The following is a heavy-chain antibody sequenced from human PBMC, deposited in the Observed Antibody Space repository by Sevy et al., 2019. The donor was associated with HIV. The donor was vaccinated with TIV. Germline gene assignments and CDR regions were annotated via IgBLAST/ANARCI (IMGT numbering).Heavy chain of an antibody. CDR1: GFSFSSYA. J-gene: IGHJ4*02. CDR3: AKDTTSLWGYFDY. Sequence: LSLTCAASGFSFSSYAMNWVRQAPGKGLEWVSAVSASGATTYYADSVKGRFTISRDNSRSTLYLQMVSLRADDTAVYYCAKDTTSLWGYFDYWGQGTLVTVSS. CDR2: VSASGATT. D-gene: IGHD2-2*01. V-gene: IGHV3-23*01.